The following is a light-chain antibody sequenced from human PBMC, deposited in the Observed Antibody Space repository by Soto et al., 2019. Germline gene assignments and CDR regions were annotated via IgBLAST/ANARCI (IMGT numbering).Light chain of an antibody. V-gene: IGKV3-15*01. CDR2: RAL. CDR1: ETIHSN. J-gene: IGKJ4*01. CDR3: QQYNKWPLT. Sequence: EIVMTQSSATLSVSPGERVTLSCRASETIHSNLAWYQQKPGQAPRLLIYRALSRATGVPARFSGSGSGTEFTLTITSLQSEDFAVYYCQQYNKWPLTFGGGTKVDIK.